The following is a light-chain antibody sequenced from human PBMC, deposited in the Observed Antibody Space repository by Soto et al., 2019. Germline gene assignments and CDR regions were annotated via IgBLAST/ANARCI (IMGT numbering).Light chain of an antibody. CDR3: QSYDSSLENVV. J-gene: IGLJ2*01. V-gene: IGLV1-40*01. Sequence: QAVVTQPPSVSGAPGQRVTISCTGSSSNIGAGYDVHWYQQLPGTAPKLLIYGNSNRPSGVPDRFSGSKSDTSASLAITGLQAEDEADYYCQSYDSSLENVVFGGGTKVTVL. CDR2: GNS. CDR1: SSNIGAGYD.